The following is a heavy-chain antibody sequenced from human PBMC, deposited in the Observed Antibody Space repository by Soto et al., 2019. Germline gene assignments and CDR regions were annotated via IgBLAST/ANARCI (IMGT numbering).Heavy chain of an antibody. Sequence: GGSLRLSCAAAGFTFSTYGMNWFRQAPGKGPEWVAIISSDGSETHYADSVKGRFTISRDNSRSTLYLQMNSLIVEGTAVYYCARQESGTDYWGQGTLVTVSS. D-gene: IGHD1-26*01. CDR3: ARQESGTDY. CDR2: ISSDGSET. J-gene: IGHJ4*02. CDR1: GFTFSTYG. V-gene: IGHV3-30*03.